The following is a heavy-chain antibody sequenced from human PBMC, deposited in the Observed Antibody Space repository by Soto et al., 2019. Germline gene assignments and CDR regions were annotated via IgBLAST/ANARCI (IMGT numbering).Heavy chain of an antibody. CDR2: IYHRDSDT. CDR3: ARSQLGIFPFDI. V-gene: IGHV5-51*01. J-gene: IGHJ3*02. CDR1: GYSFTSYW. D-gene: IGHD7-27*01. Sequence: GESLKISCKGSGYSFTSYWIGWVRQMPGKGLEWMGIIYHRDSDTRYRPSFQGQVTISADKSISTAYLQWSSLKAADTAMYYCARSQLGIFPFDIWGQGTMVTVSS.